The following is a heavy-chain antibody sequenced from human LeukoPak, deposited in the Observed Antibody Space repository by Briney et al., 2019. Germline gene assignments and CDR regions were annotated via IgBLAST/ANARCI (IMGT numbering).Heavy chain of an antibody. D-gene: IGHD7-27*01. J-gene: IGHJ4*02. CDR3: AKHPNWAYYFDY. Sequence: GGSLRLSCAASGFTFSSYGMHWVRQAPGKGLEWVAVISYDGSNKYYADSVKGRFTISRDNSKNTLYLQMNSLRPEDTAVYYCAKHPNWAYYFDYWGQGTLVIVSS. CDR1: GFTFSSYG. V-gene: IGHV3-30*18. CDR2: ISYDGSNK.